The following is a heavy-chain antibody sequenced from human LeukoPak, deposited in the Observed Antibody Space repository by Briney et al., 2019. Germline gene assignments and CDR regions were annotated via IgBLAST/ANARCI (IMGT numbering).Heavy chain of an antibody. CDR1: GGSFSGYY. CDR2: INHSGST. J-gene: IGHJ6*03. Sequence: SETLSLTCAVYGGSFSGYYWSWIRQPPGKGLEWIGEINHSGSTNYNPPLKSRVTISVDTSKNQFSLKLSSVTAADTAVYYCARGHKTPVYYYYMDVWGKGTTVTVSS. V-gene: IGHV4-34*01. CDR3: ARGHKTPVYYYYMDV.